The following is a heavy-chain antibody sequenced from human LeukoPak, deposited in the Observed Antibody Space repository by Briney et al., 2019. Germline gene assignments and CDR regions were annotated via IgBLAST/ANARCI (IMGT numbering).Heavy chain of an antibody. CDR1: GGSFSGYY. Sequence: SETLSLTCAVYGGSFSGYYWSWIRQPPGKGLEWIGEINHSGSTNYNPSLKSRVTISVDTSKNQFSLKLSSVTAADTAVYYCARQYNDWNFYYMAVWGKGTTVTVSS. CDR2: INHSGST. V-gene: IGHV4-34*01. CDR3: ARQYNDWNFYYMAV. J-gene: IGHJ6*03. D-gene: IGHD3-9*01.